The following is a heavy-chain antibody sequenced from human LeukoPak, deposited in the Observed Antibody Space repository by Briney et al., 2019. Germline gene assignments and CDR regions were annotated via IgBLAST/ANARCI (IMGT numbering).Heavy chain of an antibody. J-gene: IGHJ3*02. CDR1: GGSIRGYY. CDR3: ARGVQTSIAARGAFDI. D-gene: IGHD6-6*01. Sequence: SETLSLTCTVSGGSIRGYYWTWIRQAPGKGLEWMGHIYHTGTTSQNPSLNSRLTISVDTPKNQFSLRLSTVTAADTAMYYCARGVQTSIAARGAFDIWGQGTMVTVSS. CDR2: IYHTGTT. V-gene: IGHV4-59*01.